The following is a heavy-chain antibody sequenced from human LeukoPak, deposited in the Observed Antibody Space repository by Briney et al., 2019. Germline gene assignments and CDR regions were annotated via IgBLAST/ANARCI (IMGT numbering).Heavy chain of an antibody. D-gene: IGHD4-17*01. V-gene: IGHV3-21*01. CDR1: GFTFSNYW. J-gene: IGHJ4*02. Sequence: PGGSLRLSCAASGFTFSNYWMSWVRQAPGKGLEWVSSITSSSSYIYYADSVKGRFTISRDNAKNSLYLQMTSLRVEDTAVYYCAKTYGHFDDWGQGTLVTVSS. CDR3: AKTYGHFDD. CDR2: ITSSSSYI.